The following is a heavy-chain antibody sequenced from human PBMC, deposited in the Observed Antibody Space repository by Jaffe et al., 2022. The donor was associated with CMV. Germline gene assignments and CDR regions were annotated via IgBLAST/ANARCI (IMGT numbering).Heavy chain of an antibody. CDR1: GFTFSDYY. J-gene: IGHJ5*02. V-gene: IGHV3-11*06. CDR3: ARDLGSSWPPGWFDP. CDR2: ISSSSIYT. Sequence: QVQLVESGGGLVKPGGSLRLSCSASGFTFSDYYMSWIRQAPGKGLEWVSYISSSSIYTNYADSVKGRFTISRDNAKNSLYLQMNSLRAEDTAVYYCARDLGSSWPPGWFDPWGQGTLVTVSS. D-gene: IGHD6-13*01.